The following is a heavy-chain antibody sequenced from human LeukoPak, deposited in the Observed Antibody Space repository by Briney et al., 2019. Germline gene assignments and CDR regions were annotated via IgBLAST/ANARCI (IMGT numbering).Heavy chain of an antibody. Sequence: GGSLRLSCAASGFTFRTAYMSWVRQAPGKGLEWVGLIKSIPGGGTTDYTAPLRGRFTISRDDSKDTVHLQMNDLRTEDTAVYYCATDWGSGDHYLRALDLWGQGTMVVVSS. J-gene: IGHJ3*01. D-gene: IGHD3-16*01. CDR1: GFTFRTAY. V-gene: IGHV3-15*01. CDR3: ATDWGSGDHYLRALDL. CDR2: IKSIPGGGTT.